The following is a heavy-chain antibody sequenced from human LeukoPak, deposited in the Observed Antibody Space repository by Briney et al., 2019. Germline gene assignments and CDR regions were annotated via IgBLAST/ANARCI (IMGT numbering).Heavy chain of an antibody. Sequence: SETLSLTCTVSGGSMTTHHWNWIRQTPGKGLEWIGYVFDSGRTKVNPSLKSRVTLSADTSKNQLSLMLSSVTAADTAMYYCTTIKRGDIFGYFDFWGQGILVTVSS. CDR1: GGSMTTHH. CDR2: VFDSGRT. V-gene: IGHV4-59*11. J-gene: IGHJ4*02. D-gene: IGHD5-18*01. CDR3: TTIKRGDIFGYFDF.